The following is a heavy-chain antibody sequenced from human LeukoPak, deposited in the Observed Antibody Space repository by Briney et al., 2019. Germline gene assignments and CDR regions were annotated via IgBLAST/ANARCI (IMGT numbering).Heavy chain of an antibody. D-gene: IGHD2-15*01. CDR1: GFTFSSYA. Sequence: GGSLRLSCAVSGFTFSSYAMTWARQAPGKGLEWVSVISGSGGRTYYADSVKGRFTISRDNSKNTLYLQMSSLRAEDTAVYYCAKDRGGGNLDFDYWGQGTLVTVSS. J-gene: IGHJ4*02. CDR2: ISGSGGRT. CDR3: AKDRGGGNLDFDY. V-gene: IGHV3-23*01.